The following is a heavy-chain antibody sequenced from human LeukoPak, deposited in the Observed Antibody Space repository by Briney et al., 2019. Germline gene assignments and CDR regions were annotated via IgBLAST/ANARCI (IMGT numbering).Heavy chain of an antibody. J-gene: IGHJ3*02. Sequence: SETLSLTCAVSGYSISSGYYWGWIRQPPGKGLEWIGCIYHSGSTYYNPSLKSRVTISVDTSKNQFSLKLSSVTAADTAVYYCAREYDSSGYYPSDAFDIWGQGTMVTVSS. V-gene: IGHV4-38-2*02. CDR2: IYHSGST. CDR1: GYSISSGYY. CDR3: AREYDSSGYYPSDAFDI. D-gene: IGHD3-22*01.